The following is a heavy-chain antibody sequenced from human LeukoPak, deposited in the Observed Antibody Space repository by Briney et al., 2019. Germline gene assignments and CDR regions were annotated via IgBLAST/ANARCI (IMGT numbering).Heavy chain of an antibody. CDR2: ISSSGSPI. CDR1: GFKFTSYS. V-gene: IGHV3-48*04. Sequence: GGSLRPSCAASGFKFTSYSMNWVRQAPGKGLEWVSYISSSGSPIYYADSVKGRFTISRDNAKKSSDLQMTNLTAEDTAVYFCARGSRFDYWGQGAPVTVSS. J-gene: IGHJ4*02. CDR3: ARGSRFDY.